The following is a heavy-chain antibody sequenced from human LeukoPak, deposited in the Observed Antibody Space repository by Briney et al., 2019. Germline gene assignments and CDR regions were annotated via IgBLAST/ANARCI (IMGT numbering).Heavy chain of an antibody. D-gene: IGHD3-10*01. J-gene: IGHJ5*02. V-gene: IGHV3-23*01. CDR2: ISASGDVT. CDR3: AREPTYYYGSGSWGFDP. Sequence: GGSLRLSCAASRFSFSTYPMGWVRRAPGKGLEWVSGISASGDVTFHADPVKGRFTISRDNAKNSVYLQMNSLRAEDTAVYYCAREPTYYYGSGSWGFDPWGQGTLVTVSS. CDR1: RFSFSTYP.